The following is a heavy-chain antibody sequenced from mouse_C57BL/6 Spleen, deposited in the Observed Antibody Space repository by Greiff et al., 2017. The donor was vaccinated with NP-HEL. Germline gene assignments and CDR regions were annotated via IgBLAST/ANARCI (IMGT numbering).Heavy chain of an antibody. D-gene: IGHD2-1*01. CDR1: GYSITSGYY. Sequence: VQLKESGPGLVKPSQSLSLTCSVTGYSITSGYYWNWIRQFPGNKLEWMGYISYDGSNNYNPSLKNRISITRDTSKNQFFLKLNSVTTEDTATYYCARCNYYFDYWGQGTTLTVSS. CDR2: ISYDGSN. J-gene: IGHJ2*01. V-gene: IGHV3-6*01. CDR3: ARCNYYFDY.